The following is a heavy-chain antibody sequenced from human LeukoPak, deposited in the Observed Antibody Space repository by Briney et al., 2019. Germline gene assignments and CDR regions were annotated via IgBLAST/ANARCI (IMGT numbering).Heavy chain of an antibody. CDR2: MSDIGPNT. CDR1: GFTFSNCA. CDR3: ARRLSLRFDAFAV. Sequence: PGGSLRLSCAASGFTFSNCAMSWVRQAPGKGLEWVSSMSDIGPNTYYADSVKGRFTISRDTTKNTLLLQMNSRRADDTALYFCARRLSLRFDAFAVWGPGTVVTVSS. V-gene: IGHV3-23*01. J-gene: IGHJ3*01. D-gene: IGHD3-3*01.